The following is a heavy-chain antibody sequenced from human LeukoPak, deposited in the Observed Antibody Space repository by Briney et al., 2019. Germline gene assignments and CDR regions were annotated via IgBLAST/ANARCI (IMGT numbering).Heavy chain of an antibody. J-gene: IGHJ4*02. CDR3: ARALRYDFWSAYYFDY. CDR1: GYTFNSYD. V-gene: IGHV1-18*01. Sequence: ASVKVSCKASGYTFNSYDISWVRQAPGQGLEWMAWISTYNGNTNYAQKVQGRATMTTDTSTSAAYMELRSLRSDDTAVYYCARALRYDFWSAYYFDYWGQGTLVTVSS. CDR2: ISTYNGNT. D-gene: IGHD3-3*01.